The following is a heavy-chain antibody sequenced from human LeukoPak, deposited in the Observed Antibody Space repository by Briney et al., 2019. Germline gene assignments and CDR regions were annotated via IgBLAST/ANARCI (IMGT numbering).Heavy chain of an antibody. CDR3: AKEVGIYGDWYFDL. J-gene: IGHJ2*01. Sequence: GGSLRLSCAASGFTFDDHGMHWVRQAPGKGLEWVSGINWNSASIGYADSAKGRFTISRDNAKNSLYLQMNRLRAEDTALYYCAKEVGIYGDWYFDLWGRGTLVTVSS. CDR1: GFTFDDHG. V-gene: IGHV3-9*01. D-gene: IGHD2-21*01. CDR2: INWNSASI.